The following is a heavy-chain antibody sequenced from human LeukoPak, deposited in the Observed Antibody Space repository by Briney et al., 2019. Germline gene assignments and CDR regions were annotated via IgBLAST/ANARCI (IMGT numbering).Heavy chain of an antibody. CDR2: IKSKTDGGTT. CDR3: TTEADIVVVPAAP. D-gene: IGHD2-2*01. Sequence: GGALRLSCAASGFTFSNDWLSWVRQAPGKGLEWVGRIKSKTDGGTTDYAAPVKGRFTISRDDSKNTLYLQMNSLKTEDTAVYYCTTEADIVVVPAAPWGQGTLVTVSS. CDR1: GFTFSNDW. J-gene: IGHJ5*02. V-gene: IGHV3-15*01.